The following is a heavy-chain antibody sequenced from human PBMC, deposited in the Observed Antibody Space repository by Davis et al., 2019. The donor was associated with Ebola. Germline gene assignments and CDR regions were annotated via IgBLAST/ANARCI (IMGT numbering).Heavy chain of an antibody. Sequence: PGGSLRLSCAASGFTFSSYAMSWVRQAPGKGLEWVSAISGSGGSTYYADSVKGRFTISRDNSKNTLYLQMNSLRDEDTAQYYCARDAEDGSGNWFFDFRGRGALVTVSS. CDR3: ARDAEDGSGNWFFDF. CDR1: GFTFSSYA. CDR2: ISGSGGST. V-gene: IGHV3-23*01. D-gene: IGHD5-24*01. J-gene: IGHJ2*01.